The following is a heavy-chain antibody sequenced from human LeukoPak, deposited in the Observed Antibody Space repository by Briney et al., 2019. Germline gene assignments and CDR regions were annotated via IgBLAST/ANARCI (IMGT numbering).Heavy chain of an antibody. CDR3: ARVIWGYDILTGYPSHEYYFDY. D-gene: IGHD3-9*01. CDR2: ISAYNGNT. CDR1: GYTFTSYG. J-gene: IGHJ4*02. V-gene: IGHV1-18*01. Sequence: GASVKVSCKASGYTFTSYGISWVRQAPGQGLEWMGWISAYNGNTNYAQKLQGRVTMTTDTSSSTAYMELRSLRSDDTAVYYCARVIWGYDILTGYPSHEYYFDYWGRGTLVTVSS.